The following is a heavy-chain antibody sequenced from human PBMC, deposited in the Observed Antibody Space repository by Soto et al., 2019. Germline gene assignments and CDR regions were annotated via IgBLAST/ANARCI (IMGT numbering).Heavy chain of an antibody. CDR2: ISYDGSNK. D-gene: IGHD3-10*02. Sequence: QVQLVESGGGVVQPGRSLRLSCAASGFTFSSYGMHWVRQAPGKGLEWVAVISYDGSNKYYADSVKGRFTISRDNSKNTLYLQMNSLRAEDTAVYYCAKDRLFMSGRDYYGMDVWGQGTTVTVSS. CDR3: AKDRLFMSGRDYYGMDV. V-gene: IGHV3-30*18. CDR1: GFTFSSYG. J-gene: IGHJ6*02.